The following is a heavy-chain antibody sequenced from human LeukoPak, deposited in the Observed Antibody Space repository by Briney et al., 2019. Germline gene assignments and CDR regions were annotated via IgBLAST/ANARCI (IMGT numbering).Heavy chain of an antibody. D-gene: IGHD4/OR15-4a*01. V-gene: IGHV3-7*01. CDR3: ARVFGAGYSDY. Sequence: GGSLRLSCAASEFTFSSYWMSWVRQASGKGLEWVASIKQDGSEKYYVDSVKGRVTISRDNAKNSLYLQMNSLRAEDTAVYYCARVFGAGYSDYWGQGTLVTVSS. CDR2: IKQDGSEK. CDR1: EFTFSSYW. J-gene: IGHJ4*02.